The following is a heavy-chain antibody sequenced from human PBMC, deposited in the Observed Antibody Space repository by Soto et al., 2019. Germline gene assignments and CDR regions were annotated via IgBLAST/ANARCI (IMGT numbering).Heavy chain of an antibody. CDR2: ISYDGSNK. Sequence: GSLRLSCAASGFTFSSYVMHWVRQAPGKGLEWVAVISYDGSNKYYADSVKGRFTISRDNSKNTMYLQMNSLTAEDSAVYYCAKDRSGSTWIDPWGQGTLVTVSS. CDR3: AKDRSGSTWIDP. CDR1: GFTFSSYV. V-gene: IGHV3-30*18. J-gene: IGHJ5*02. D-gene: IGHD1-7*01.